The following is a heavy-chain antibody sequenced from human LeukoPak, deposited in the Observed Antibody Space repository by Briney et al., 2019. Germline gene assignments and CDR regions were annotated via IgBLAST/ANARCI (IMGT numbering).Heavy chain of an antibody. Sequence: SETLPLTCTVSGGSISSYYWSWIRQPPGKGLEWIGYIYYSGSTNYNPSLKSRVTISVDTSKNQFSLKLSSVTAADTAVYYCARFGTGTFDYWGQGTLVTVSS. CDR2: IYYSGST. CDR3: ARFGTGTFDY. V-gene: IGHV4-59*01. D-gene: IGHD1-1*01. CDR1: GGSISSYY. J-gene: IGHJ4*02.